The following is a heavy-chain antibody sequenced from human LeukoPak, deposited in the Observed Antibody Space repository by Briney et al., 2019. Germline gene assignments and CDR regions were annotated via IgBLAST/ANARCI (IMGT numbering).Heavy chain of an antibody. CDR1: GGPISSGGYY. J-gene: IGHJ3*02. Sequence: PSQTLSLTCTVSGGPISSGGYYWSWIRQHPGTGLEWIGYIYYSGSTYYNPSLKSRVTISVDTSKNQFSLKLSSVTAADTAVYYCARESPDYWRAFDIWGQGTMVTVSS. D-gene: IGHD3-3*01. V-gene: IGHV4-31*03. CDR3: ARESPDYWRAFDI. CDR2: IYYSGST.